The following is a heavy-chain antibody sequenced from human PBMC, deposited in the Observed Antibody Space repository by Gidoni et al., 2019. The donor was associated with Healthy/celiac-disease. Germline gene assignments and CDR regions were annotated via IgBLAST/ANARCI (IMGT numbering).Heavy chain of an antibody. J-gene: IGHJ5*02. D-gene: IGHD6-13*01. CDR1: GGSFSGYY. Sequence: QVQLQQWGAGLLKPSETLSLTCAVYGGSFSGYYWSWIRQPPGKGLEWIGEINHSGSTNYNPSLKSRVTISVDTSKNQFSRKLSSVTAADTAVYYCARVAHGIASAGRGWFDPWGQGTLVTVSS. CDR2: INHSGST. V-gene: IGHV4-34*01. CDR3: ARVAHGIASAGRGWFDP.